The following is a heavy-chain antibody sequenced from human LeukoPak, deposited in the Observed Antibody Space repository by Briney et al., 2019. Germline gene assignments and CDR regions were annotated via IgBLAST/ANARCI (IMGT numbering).Heavy chain of an antibody. CDR3: ARHYYYDSSGLDAFDI. D-gene: IGHD3-22*01. V-gene: IGHV4-39*01. CDR2: IFYSGST. J-gene: IGHJ3*02. CDR1: GGSISSSSYW. Sequence: SETLSLTCTVSGGSISSSSYWWGWIRQPPGKGLEWIGSIFYSGSTYYNPSLKSRVTISVDTSKNQFSLKLSSVTAADTAVYYCARHYYYDSSGLDAFDIWGQGTMVTVSS.